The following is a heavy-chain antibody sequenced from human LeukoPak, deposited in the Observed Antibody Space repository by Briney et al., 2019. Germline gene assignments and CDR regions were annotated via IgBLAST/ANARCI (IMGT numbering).Heavy chain of an antibody. CDR3: ARAESGYYDSCISD. Sequence: GGSLRLSCAASGFTFSSSAMSWVRQVPGKGLEWVSGISASGGSTYYADSVKGRFTISRDNSQNTLYLQMNSLRAEDTAVYYCARAESGYYDSCISDWGQGALVTVSS. CDR2: ISASGGST. CDR1: GFTFSSSA. V-gene: IGHV3-23*01. D-gene: IGHD3-22*01. J-gene: IGHJ4*02.